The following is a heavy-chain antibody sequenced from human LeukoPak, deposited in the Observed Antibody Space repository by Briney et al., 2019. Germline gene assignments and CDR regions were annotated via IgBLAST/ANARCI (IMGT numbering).Heavy chain of an antibody. CDR3: ARDNYYDSSGSFGY. J-gene: IGHJ4*02. CDR2: ISSISSTL. Sequence: GGSLRLSCAASGFTFSSYSMNWVRQAPGKGLEWVSYISSISSTLYYADSLKGRVTISRDNAKNSLFLQMNSLRAEDTAVYYCARDNYYDSSGSFGYWGQGTLVTVSS. CDR1: GFTFSSYS. D-gene: IGHD3-22*01. V-gene: IGHV3-48*01.